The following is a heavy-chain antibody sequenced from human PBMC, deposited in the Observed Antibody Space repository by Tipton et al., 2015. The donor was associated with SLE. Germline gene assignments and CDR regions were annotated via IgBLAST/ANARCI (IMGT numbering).Heavy chain of an antibody. J-gene: IGHJ6*03. V-gene: IGHV4-4*02. D-gene: IGHD2-21*01. Sequence: TLSLTCGVSGASIGSTNWWIWVRRPPGKGLEWIGEVYRSGSTNYNPSLKSRVTMSVDMSKNQFSRNLNSVTAADTAVYYCARALWGSDRYYYYMDVWGKGTTVTVSS. CDR1: GASIGSTNW. CDR2: VYRSGST. CDR3: ARALWGSDRYYYYMDV.